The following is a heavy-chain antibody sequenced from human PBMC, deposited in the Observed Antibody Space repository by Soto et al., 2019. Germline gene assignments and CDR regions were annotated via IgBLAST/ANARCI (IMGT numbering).Heavy chain of an antibody. D-gene: IGHD1-26*01. J-gene: IGHJ4*02. V-gene: IGHV1-69*01. CDR2: IIPIFGTE. Sequence: QVQLVQSGAEVKKPGSSVKVSCKASGGTFSSYSINWVRQAPGQGLEWMGEIIPIFGTENYAQKLQGRVTITADESTNTAYVDLSSRRSEDTAVYYCASDGGRHSGGIDYWGQGTLVTVSS. CDR1: GGTFSSYS. CDR3: ASDGGRHSGGIDY.